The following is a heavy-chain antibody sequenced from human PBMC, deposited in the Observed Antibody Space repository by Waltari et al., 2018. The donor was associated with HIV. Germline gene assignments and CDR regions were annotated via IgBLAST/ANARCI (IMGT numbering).Heavy chain of an antibody. V-gene: IGHV4-59*01. D-gene: IGHD3-16*01. Sequence: QVQLQESGPGLVKPSETLSLTCTVSGGSISSYYWSWIRQPPGKGLEWIGYIYYSGSTNYNPSRKSRVTISVDTSKNQFSLKLSSVTAADTAVYYCARGQVWFDYWGQGTLVTVSS. J-gene: IGHJ4*02. CDR3: ARGQVWFDY. CDR1: GGSISSYY. CDR2: IYYSGST.